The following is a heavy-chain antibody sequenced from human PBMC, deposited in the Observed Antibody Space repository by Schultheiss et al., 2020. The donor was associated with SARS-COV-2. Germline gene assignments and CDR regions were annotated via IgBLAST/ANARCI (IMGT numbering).Heavy chain of an antibody. J-gene: IGHJ6*03. Sequence: GGSLRLSCAASGFTFSSYAMSWVRQAPGKGLEWVSAISSSSSYIYYADSVKGRFTISRDNAKNSLYLQMDSLRAEDTAVYYCARGGRLRYCSSTSCYGYYMDVWGKGTTVTVSS. CDR3: ARGGRLRYCSSTSCYGYYMDV. V-gene: IGHV3-21*04. D-gene: IGHD2-2*01. CDR1: GFTFSSYA. CDR2: ISSSSSYI.